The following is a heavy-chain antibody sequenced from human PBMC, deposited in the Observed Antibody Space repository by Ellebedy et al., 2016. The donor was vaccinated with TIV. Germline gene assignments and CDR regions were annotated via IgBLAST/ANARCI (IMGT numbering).Heavy chain of an antibody. CDR1: GGTFSSYA. CDR3: VAYHYYMDV. Sequence: SSVKVSCXASGGTFSSYAISWVRQAPGQGLEWMGGIIPIFGTANYAQKFQGRVTMTRNTSISTAYMELSSLRSEDTAVYYCVAYHYYMDVWGKGTTVTVSS. V-gene: IGHV1-69*05. J-gene: IGHJ6*03. CDR2: IIPIFGTA.